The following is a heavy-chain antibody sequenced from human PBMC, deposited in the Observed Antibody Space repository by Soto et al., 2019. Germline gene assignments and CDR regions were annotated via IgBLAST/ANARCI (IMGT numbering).Heavy chain of an antibody. V-gene: IGHV3-30-3*01. CDR2: ISYDGSNK. Sequence: ESGGGVVQPGRSLRLSCAASGFTFSSYAMHWVRQAPGKGLEWVAVISYDGSNKYYADSVKGRFTISRDNSKNTLYLQMNSLRAEDTAVYYCARDSGMRYFDLWGRGTLVTVSS. CDR3: ARDSGMRYFDL. J-gene: IGHJ2*01. CDR1: GFTFSSYA.